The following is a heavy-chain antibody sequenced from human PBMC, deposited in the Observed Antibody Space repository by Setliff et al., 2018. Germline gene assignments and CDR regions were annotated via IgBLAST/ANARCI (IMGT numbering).Heavy chain of an antibody. CDR2: ISSSSSTI. Sequence: PGGSLRLSCAASGITFRNYGMNWVRQAPGKGLEWLSYISSSSSTIYYADSVKGRFTISRDNAKNALYLQMNSLRAEDTAVYYCARDNWVDSVMVTEKGEFWGQGTLVTVSS. D-gene: IGHD5-18*01. CDR3: ARDNWVDSVMVTEKGEF. V-gene: IGHV3-48*01. J-gene: IGHJ4*02. CDR1: GITFRNYG.